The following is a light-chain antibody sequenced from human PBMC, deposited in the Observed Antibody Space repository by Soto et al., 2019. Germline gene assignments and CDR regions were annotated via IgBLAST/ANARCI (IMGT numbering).Light chain of an antibody. V-gene: IGKV1-27*01. CDR3: QKYSSVPV. CDR2: AAS. CDR1: QDIRKF. J-gene: IGKJ3*01. Sequence: DIQMTQSPTSLSASVGDRVTITCRASQDIRKFVAWHQQKPGKAPKLLIYAASTLQSAVPSRFSGSGSGTDFTLTINSLQHEDVATYSCQKYSSVPVFGPGTKVEIK.